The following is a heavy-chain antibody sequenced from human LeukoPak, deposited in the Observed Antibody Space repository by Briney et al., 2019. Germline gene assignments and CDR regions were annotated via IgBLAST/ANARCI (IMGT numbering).Heavy chain of an antibody. V-gene: IGHV3-21*05. Sequence: GGSLRLSCAASGFTFSTYRMNWVRQAPGKGLEWVSYISSSSSYIYYADSVKGRFTISRDNAKNSLYLQMNSLRAEDTAVYYCARGREYYYGMDVWGQGTTVTVSS. CDR2: ISSSSSYI. CDR1: GFTFSTYR. CDR3: ARGREYYYGMDV. J-gene: IGHJ6*02.